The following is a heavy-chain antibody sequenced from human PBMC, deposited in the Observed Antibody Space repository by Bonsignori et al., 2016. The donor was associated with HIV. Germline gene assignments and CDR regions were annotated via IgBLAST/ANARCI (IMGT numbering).Heavy chain of an antibody. CDR3: AREGDFYDFWSGSSPYYFDY. J-gene: IGHJ4*02. D-gene: IGHD3-3*01. CDR2: ISGSSSYI. Sequence: WIRQPPGKGLEWVSSISGSSSYIYYANSVKGRFTISRDNAKNSLYLQMNSLRAEDTAVYYCAREGDFYDFWSGSSPYYFDYWGQGTLVTVSS. V-gene: IGHV3-21*01.